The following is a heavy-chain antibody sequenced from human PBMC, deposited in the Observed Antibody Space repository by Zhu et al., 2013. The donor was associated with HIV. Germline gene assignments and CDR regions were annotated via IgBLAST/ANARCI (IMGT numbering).Heavy chain of an antibody. Sequence: QVQLVXSGAEVKKPGASVKVSCKASGYTFTDYYMHWVRQAPGQGLDWMGEINANTGATMYAQKFQGRVAMTRDTSSTTSYLDLNRLISDDTAVYSCARERIGCSGSNCYFDAWGQGSLVTVSS. CDR1: GYTFTDYY. CDR3: ARERIGCSGSNCYFDA. D-gene: IGHD2-15*01. V-gene: IGHV1-2*02. J-gene: IGHJ5*02. CDR2: INANTGAT.